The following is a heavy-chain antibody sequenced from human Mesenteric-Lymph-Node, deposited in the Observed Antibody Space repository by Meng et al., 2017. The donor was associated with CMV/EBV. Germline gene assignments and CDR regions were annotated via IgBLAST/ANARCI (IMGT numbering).Heavy chain of an antibody. Sequence: YTLTNYIIHWVRQAPGQGLEWMGWIDADSGKAEYSQKFQGRITVTSDTSANTAHMELSSLMSEDTAVYYCARVDRWGSLRPDCYFDYWGQGTLVTVSS. D-gene: IGHD3-16*01. J-gene: IGHJ4*02. CDR2: IDADSGKA. V-gene: IGHV1-3*01. CDR3: ARVDRWGSLRPDCYFDY. CDR1: YTLTNYI.